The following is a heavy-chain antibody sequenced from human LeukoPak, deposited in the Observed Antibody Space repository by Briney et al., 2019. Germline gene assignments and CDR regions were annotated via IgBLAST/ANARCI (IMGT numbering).Heavy chain of an antibody. CDR2: IYSGGTT. J-gene: IGHJ5*02. D-gene: IGHD4-11*01. V-gene: IGHV3-66*01. CDR1: GFIVSNRY. CDR3: VRDVTTIAS. Sequence: GGSLRLSCAASGFIVSNRYMTWVRQAPGKGLEWVSLIYSGGTTSYAGSVKGRFTISRDNSKNTLYLQMNSLRVEDTAVYYCVRDVTTIASWGQGTLVTVSS.